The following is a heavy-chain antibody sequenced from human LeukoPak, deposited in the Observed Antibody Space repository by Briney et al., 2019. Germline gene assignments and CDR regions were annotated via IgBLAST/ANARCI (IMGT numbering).Heavy chain of an antibody. D-gene: IGHD4-17*01. CDR3: ARGGDYGDYVFDH. CDR1: GFTFSNYG. CDR2: ISGSSSYT. J-gene: IGHJ4*02. V-gene: IGHV3-21*01. Sequence: GGSLRLSCAASGFTFSNYGMIWVRQAPGKGLECVSSISGSSSYTNYADSVKGRLTISRDNAKNSLYLQMNSLRVEDTAVYYCARGGDYGDYVFDHWGQGTLVTVSS.